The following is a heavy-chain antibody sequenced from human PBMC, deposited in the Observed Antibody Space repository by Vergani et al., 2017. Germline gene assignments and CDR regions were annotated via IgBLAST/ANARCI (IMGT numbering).Heavy chain of an antibody. CDR2: IYYSGST. V-gene: IGHV4-61*01. Sequence: QVQLQESGPGLVKPSETLSLTRTVSGGSVSSGSYYWSWIRQPPGKGLEWIGYIYYSGSTNYNPPLKSRVTISVDTSKNQFSLKRSSLTAAETAVYYGARVSSGSGSYCSVAFDIWGQGTMVTVSS. J-gene: IGHJ3*02. CDR1: GGSVSSGSYY. CDR3: ARVSSGSGSYCSVAFDI. D-gene: IGHD3-10*01.